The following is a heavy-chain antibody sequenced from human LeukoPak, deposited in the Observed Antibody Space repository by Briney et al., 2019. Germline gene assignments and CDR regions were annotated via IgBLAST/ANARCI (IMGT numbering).Heavy chain of an antibody. D-gene: IGHD4-17*01. V-gene: IGHV4-34*01. CDR2: INHSGST. Sequence: SETLSLTCAVYGGSFSGYYWSWVRQPPGEGLEWIGEINHSGSTNYNPSLKSRVTISVDTSKNQFSLKLSSVTAADTAVYYCARGLRNYGNDYWGQGTLVTVSS. CDR1: GGSFSGYY. J-gene: IGHJ4*02. CDR3: ARGLRNYGNDY.